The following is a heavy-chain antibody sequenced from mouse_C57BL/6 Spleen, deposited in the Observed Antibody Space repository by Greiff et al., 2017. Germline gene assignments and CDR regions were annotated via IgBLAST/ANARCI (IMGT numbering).Heavy chain of an antibody. CDR2: IDPDDGDT. CDR3: TTPLRPHWYFDV. V-gene: IGHV14-1*01. D-gene: IGHD2-12*01. Sequence: EVQLQQSGAELVRPGASVKLSCTVSGFNIKDYYMYWVKQRPEQGLEWIGRIDPDDGDTEYAPKFQGKATMTADTSSNTAYLQLSSLTSEDTAVYYCTTPLRPHWYFDVWGTGTTVTVSS. CDR1: GFNIKDYY. J-gene: IGHJ1*03.